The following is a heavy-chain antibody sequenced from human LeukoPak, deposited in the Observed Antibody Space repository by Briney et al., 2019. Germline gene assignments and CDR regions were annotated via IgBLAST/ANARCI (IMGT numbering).Heavy chain of an antibody. J-gene: IGHJ4*02. CDR1: GYTFTGYY. D-gene: IGHD3-22*01. CDR3: ARAPDTSGYFAQPNFDY. CDR2: INPSGGVT. Sequence: ASVKVSCKASGYTFTGYYMHWVRQAPGQGLEWMGIINPSGGVTSSAQKFQGRVTMTRDTSLSTVFMELSSLTSEDTAVYYCARAPDTSGYFAQPNFDYWGQGTLVTVPS. V-gene: IGHV1-46*01.